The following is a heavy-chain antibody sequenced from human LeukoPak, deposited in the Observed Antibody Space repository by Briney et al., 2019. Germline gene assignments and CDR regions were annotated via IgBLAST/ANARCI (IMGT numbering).Heavy chain of an antibody. CDR3: AKQAGATAYFDY. CDR2: IRYDGSYK. J-gene: IGHJ4*02. Sequence: GGSLRLSCAASGFTFSSYGMHWVRQAPGKGLEWVAFIRYDGSYKYYADSVKGRFTISRDNSKNTLYLQMNSLRPEGTAVYYCAKQAGATAYFDYWGQGTLVTVSS. CDR1: GFTFSSYG. V-gene: IGHV3-30*02. D-gene: IGHD1-26*01.